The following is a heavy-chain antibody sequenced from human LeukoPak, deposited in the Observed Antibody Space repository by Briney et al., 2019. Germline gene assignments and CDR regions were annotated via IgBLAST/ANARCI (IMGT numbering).Heavy chain of an antibody. J-gene: IGHJ5*02. D-gene: IGHD3-3*01. V-gene: IGHV3-53*01. CDR2: TYSAGAT. Sequence: GGSLRLSCVASGFTVNHIYMNWVRQAPGKGLEWVSATYSAGATNYADSVRGRFTISRDISKNTLYLQMNSLRAEDTAVYYCARVPVLFWSGAYDLWGQGTLVTVSS. CDR3: ARVPVLFWSGAYDL. CDR1: GFTVNHIY.